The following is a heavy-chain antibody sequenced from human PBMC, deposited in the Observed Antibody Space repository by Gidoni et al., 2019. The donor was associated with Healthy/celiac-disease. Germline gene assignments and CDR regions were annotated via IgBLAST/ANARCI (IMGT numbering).Heavy chain of an antibody. D-gene: IGHD3-10*01. Sequence: VQLVESGGGLVQPVGSLRLSCPASGFTFSSYWMNWVRQAPGKGLVGVSRINSDGSSTSYADSVKGRFTISRDNAKNTMYLQMNSLRAEDTAVYYCARCRFGEGSDYWGQGTLVTVSS. V-gene: IGHV3-74*01. J-gene: IGHJ4*02. CDR1: GFTFSSYW. CDR2: INSDGSST. CDR3: ARCRFGEGSDY.